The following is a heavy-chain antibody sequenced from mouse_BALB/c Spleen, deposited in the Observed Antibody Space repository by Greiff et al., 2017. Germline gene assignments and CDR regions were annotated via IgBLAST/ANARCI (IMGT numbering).Heavy chain of an antibody. V-gene: IGHV1S135*01. D-gene: IGHD2-3*01. CDR1: GYSFTSYY. Sequence: VQLKESGPELMKPGASVKISCKASGYSFTSYYMHWVKQSHGKSLEWIGYIDPFNGGTSYNQKFKGKATLTVDKSSSTAYMHLSSLTSEDSAVYYCARWLLRAYWGQGTLVTVSA. CDR2: IDPFNGGT. CDR3: ARWLLRAY. J-gene: IGHJ3*01.